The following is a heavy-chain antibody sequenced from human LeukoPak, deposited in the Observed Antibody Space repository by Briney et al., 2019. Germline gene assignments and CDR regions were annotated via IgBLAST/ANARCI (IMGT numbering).Heavy chain of an antibody. Sequence: GGSLRLSCAASGFTFSSYGMHWVRQAPGKGLEWVAVISYDGSNKYYADSVKGRFTISRDNSKNTLYLQMNSLRAEDTAVYYCEKGTSDYSNYNNWFDPWGQGTLVTVSS. CDR2: ISYDGSNK. CDR1: GFTFSSYG. CDR3: EKGTSDYSNYNNWFDP. J-gene: IGHJ5*02. V-gene: IGHV3-30*18. D-gene: IGHD4-11*01.